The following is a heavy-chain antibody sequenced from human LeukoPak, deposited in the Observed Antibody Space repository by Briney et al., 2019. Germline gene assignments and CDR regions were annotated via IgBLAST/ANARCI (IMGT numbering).Heavy chain of an antibody. D-gene: IGHD3-10*01. J-gene: IGHJ4*02. CDR2: IYHSGST. V-gene: IGHV4-38-2*01. Sequence: PSETLSLTCAVSGYSISSGYYWGWIRQPPGKGLEWIGSIYHSGSTYYNPSLKSRVTISVDTSKNQFSLKLSSVTAADTAVYYCTRHSDVWFGELLANFDYLGQGTLFTVSS. CDR3: TRHSDVWFGELLANFDY. CDR1: GYSISSGYY.